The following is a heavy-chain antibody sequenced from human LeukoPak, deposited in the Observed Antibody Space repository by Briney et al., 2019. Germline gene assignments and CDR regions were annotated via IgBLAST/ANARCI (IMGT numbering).Heavy chain of an antibody. Sequence: ASVKVSGKASGHTFTNYHIHWVRQAPGQGVEWMGAVYATGGVAINTQTFPVRVTMTRDTSTGTVYMELSSLRFEDTAIYYCATEAPRSYYFDYWGQGIQVTVSS. J-gene: IGHJ4*02. CDR2: VYATGGVA. V-gene: IGHV1-46*01. CDR1: GHTFTNYH. CDR3: ATEAPRSYYFDY.